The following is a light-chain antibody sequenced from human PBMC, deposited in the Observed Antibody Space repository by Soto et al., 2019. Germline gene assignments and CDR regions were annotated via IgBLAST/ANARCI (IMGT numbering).Light chain of an antibody. J-gene: IGKJ1*01. CDR3: QQYGSSAWK. Sequence: IVLRQSPGALSLFPGEVAALSCRSSQSVSSSYLAWYQQKPGQAPRLLIYGASSRATGIPDRFSGSGSGTDFTLTISRLEPEDFAVYYCQQYGSSAWKCGQGTKGDI. CDR1: QSVSSSY. V-gene: IGKV3-20*01. CDR2: GAS.